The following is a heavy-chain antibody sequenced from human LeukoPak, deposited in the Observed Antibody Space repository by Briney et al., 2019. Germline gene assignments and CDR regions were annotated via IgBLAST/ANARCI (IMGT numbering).Heavy chain of an antibody. D-gene: IGHD4-11*01. CDR3: VRGLAY. CDR1: GFTFSTYM. CDR2: ISNDSCAI. V-gene: IGHV3-48*01. Sequence: GGSLRLSCEVSGFTFSTYMMNWVRQAPGKGLEWLSYISNDSCAIYYADYVKGRFTSSRDNAQTSLYLQMNSLTVEDTAVYYCVRGLAYWGQGALLTVSS. J-gene: IGHJ4*02.